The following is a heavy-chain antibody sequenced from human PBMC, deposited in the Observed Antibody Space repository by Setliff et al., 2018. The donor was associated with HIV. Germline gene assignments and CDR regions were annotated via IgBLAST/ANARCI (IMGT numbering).Heavy chain of an antibody. D-gene: IGHD3-22*01. CDR1: GYFIRSGYY. J-gene: IGHJ6*04. Sequence: SETLSLTCTVSGYFIRSGYYWGWIRQTPGTGLEWLGSVYHRGNTYYNPSLKSRVSISVDTSKNQFSLRLNSVTAADTAVYYCARGREVIRDTYYSYFYMDVWSRGTAVTVSS. CDR3: ARGREVIRDTYYSYFYMDV. V-gene: IGHV4-38-2*02. CDR2: VYHRGNT.